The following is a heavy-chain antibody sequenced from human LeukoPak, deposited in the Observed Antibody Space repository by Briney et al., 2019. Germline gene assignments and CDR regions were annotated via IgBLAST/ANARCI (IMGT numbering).Heavy chain of an antibody. V-gene: IGHV4-59*01. CDR2: IYYSGST. CDR1: GGSISSYY. Sequence: PSETLSLTCTVSGGSISSYYWSWIRQPPGKGLEWIGYIYYSGSTNYNPSLKSRVTISVDTSKNQFSLKLSSVTAADTAVYYCARDRRIAAAGTYYYYYMDVWGKGTTVTVSS. D-gene: IGHD6-13*01. J-gene: IGHJ6*03. CDR3: ARDRRIAAAGTYYYYYMDV.